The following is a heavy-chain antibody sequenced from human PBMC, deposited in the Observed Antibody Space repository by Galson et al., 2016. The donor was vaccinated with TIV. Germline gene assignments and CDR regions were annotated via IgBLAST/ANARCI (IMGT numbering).Heavy chain of an antibody. D-gene: IGHD6-19*01. CDR1: GYTFTRYD. Sequence: SVKVSCKASGYTFTRYDIHWVRQAPGQGLEWMGGMNPNGGGTNYAQNFQGRVTLTTDTSTTTVYMELSNLRSEDTAVYYCASENASSCTFDIWGQGTMVTVSS. CDR3: ASENASSCTFDI. CDR2: MNPNGGGT. V-gene: IGHV1-46*01. J-gene: IGHJ3*02.